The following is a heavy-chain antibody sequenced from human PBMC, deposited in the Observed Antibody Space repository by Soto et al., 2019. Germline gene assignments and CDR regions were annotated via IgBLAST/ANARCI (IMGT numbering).Heavy chain of an antibody. D-gene: IGHD3-16*01. Sequence: SETLSLTCTVSGGSISSGDYYWSWIRQPPGKGLEWIGYIYYSGSTYYNPSLKSRVTISVDTSKNQFSLKLSSVTAADTAVYYCARVGDYYYYGMDVWGQGTTVTSP. CDR2: IYYSGST. J-gene: IGHJ6*02. CDR1: GGSISSGDYY. V-gene: IGHV4-30-4*01. CDR3: ARVGDYYYYGMDV.